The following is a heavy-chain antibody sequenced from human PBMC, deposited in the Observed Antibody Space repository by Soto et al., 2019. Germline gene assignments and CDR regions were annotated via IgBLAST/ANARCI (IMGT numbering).Heavy chain of an antibody. CDR3: ARGPDSGEYGWFDP. V-gene: IGHV4-34*01. D-gene: IGHD7-27*01. J-gene: IGHJ5*02. Sequence: QVQLQQWGAGLLKPSETLSLTCAVYGGSFSAYDWTWIRQPPGKGLEWIGDIHHTRGTNYNPSLTSRVIISVDTSKHQFSLKLRSVTAADTAVYYCARGPDSGEYGWFDPWGQGSLVTVSS. CDR1: GGSFSAYD. CDR2: IHHTRGT.